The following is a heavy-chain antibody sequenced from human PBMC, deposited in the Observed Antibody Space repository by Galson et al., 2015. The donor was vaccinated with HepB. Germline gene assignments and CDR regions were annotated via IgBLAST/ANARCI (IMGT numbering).Heavy chain of an antibody. Sequence: SLRLSCAASGFTFSRYAMSWVRQAPGKGLEWVSSISSSSSYIYYADSVKGRFTISRDNAKNSLYLQMNSLRAGDTAVYYCAREGYGPAFDIWGQGTMVTVSS. CDR2: ISSSSSYI. CDR1: GFTFSRYA. J-gene: IGHJ3*02. V-gene: IGHV3-21*01. D-gene: IGHD5-12*01. CDR3: AREGYGPAFDI.